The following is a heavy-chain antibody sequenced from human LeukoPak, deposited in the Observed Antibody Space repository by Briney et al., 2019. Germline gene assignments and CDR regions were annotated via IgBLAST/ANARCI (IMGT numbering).Heavy chain of an antibody. CDR3: ARDTHTVTTFRYFDY. V-gene: IGHV3-43*02. CDR2: ISGDGGST. D-gene: IGHD4-17*01. CDR1: GFTFDDYA. Sequence: GGSVTLSCAASGFTFDDYAMHWVRQAPGKGLELVSLISGDGGSTYYADSVKGRFTISRDNAKNSLYLQMNCPRAEDTAVYYCARDTHTVTTFRYFDYWGQGTLVTVSS. J-gene: IGHJ4*02.